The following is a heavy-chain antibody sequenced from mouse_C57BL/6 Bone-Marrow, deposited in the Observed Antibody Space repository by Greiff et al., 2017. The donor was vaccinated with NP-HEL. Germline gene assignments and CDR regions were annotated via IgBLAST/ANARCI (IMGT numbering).Heavy chain of an antibody. Sequence: VQLQQSGAELVKPGASVKLSCKASGYTFTSYWMQWVKQRPGQGLEWIGEIDPSDSYTNYNQKFKGKATLTVDTSSSTAYMQLSSLTSEDSAVYYCARGGDYPWFAYWGQGTLVTVSA. CDR1: GYTFTSYW. CDR3: ARGGDYPWFAY. V-gene: IGHV1-50*01. D-gene: IGHD2-4*01. CDR2: IDPSDSYT. J-gene: IGHJ3*01.